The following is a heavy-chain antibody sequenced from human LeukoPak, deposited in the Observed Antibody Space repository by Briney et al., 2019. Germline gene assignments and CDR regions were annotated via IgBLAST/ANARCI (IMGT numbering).Heavy chain of an antibody. J-gene: IGHJ4*02. D-gene: IGHD6-19*01. Sequence: GGSLRLSCAASGFTFSSYAMHWVRQAPGKGLEYVSAISSNGGSTYYASSVKGRFTISRDNSKNTLYLQMGSLRAEDMAVYYCARETPDSSGWDWGQGTLVTVSS. CDR1: GFTFSSYA. CDR2: ISSNGGST. CDR3: ARETPDSSGWD. V-gene: IGHV3-64*01.